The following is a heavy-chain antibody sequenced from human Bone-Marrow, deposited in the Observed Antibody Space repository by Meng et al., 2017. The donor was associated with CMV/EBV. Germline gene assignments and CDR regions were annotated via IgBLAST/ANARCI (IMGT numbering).Heavy chain of an antibody. D-gene: IGHD6-25*01. V-gene: IGHV3-23*01. J-gene: IGHJ6*02. CDR2: ISPSGGTT. CDR3: AKGPRKRLPVYYYYGMAV. Sequence: GESLKISCEASGFTFSSYPMNWVRRAPGKGLEWVSTISPSGGTTYYADSVKGRFTVSRDNSKNTLYLEMTSLRAEDTAIYYCAKGPRKRLPVYYYYGMAVWGQGTTVTVSS. CDR1: GFTFSSYP.